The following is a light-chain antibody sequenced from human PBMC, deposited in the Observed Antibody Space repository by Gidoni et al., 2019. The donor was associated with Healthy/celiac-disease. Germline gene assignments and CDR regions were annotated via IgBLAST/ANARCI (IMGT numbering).Light chain of an antibody. CDR3: QQSCSTLPLT. Sequence: DIQMTQSPSSLSASVGDRVTITCRASQSISSYLNWYQQKPGKAPKHLIYAASSLQSGGPSRFSGSGSGTDFTLTISRLQPQDFATYYCQQSCSTLPLTFGGGTKVEIK. V-gene: IGKV1-39*01. CDR1: QSISSY. CDR2: AAS. J-gene: IGKJ4*01.